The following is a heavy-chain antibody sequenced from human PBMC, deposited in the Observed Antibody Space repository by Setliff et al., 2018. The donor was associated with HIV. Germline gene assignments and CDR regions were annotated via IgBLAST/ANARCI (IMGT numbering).Heavy chain of an antibody. D-gene: IGHD6-6*01. V-gene: IGHV3-30*03. CDR3: AREGRSSSWFDP. CDR1: GFAFNTYT. CDR2: ISYDETTK. Sequence: PGGSLRLSCTASGFAFNTYTMNWVRQAPGKGLEWVAIISYDETTKLYADSVKGRFTISRDNSKDTVFLQLSSLTVDDTGVYYCAREGRSSSWFDPWGQGTLVTVSS. J-gene: IGHJ5*02.